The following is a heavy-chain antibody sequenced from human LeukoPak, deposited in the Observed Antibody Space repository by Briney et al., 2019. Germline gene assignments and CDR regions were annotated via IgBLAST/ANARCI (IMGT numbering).Heavy chain of an antibody. CDR2: TWFDGSNN. Sequence: PGGSLRLSCAASGFTFSDYAMHWVRQAPGKGLEWVALTWFDGSNNHYADSVKGRFSISRDNSKNTLYLQMDSLRAEDTAVYYCARGATPDYWGQGTLVTVSS. V-gene: IGHV3-33*01. CDR1: GFTFSDYA. J-gene: IGHJ4*02. CDR3: ARGATPDY.